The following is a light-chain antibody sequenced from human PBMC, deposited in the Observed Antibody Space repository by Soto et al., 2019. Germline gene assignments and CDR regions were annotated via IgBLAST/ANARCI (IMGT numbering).Light chain of an antibody. J-gene: IGKJ1*01. CDR3: QQYNNWPQT. CDR1: QTINNN. V-gene: IGKV3-15*01. CDR2: GAS. Sequence: VMTQAPATLSVSPGXRATLSCRASQTINNNVAWYQLKDGQVPRLVIYGASTRATDIPDRFSGSGSGTEFTLTISSLQSEDFAEYHCQQYNNWPQTLGQGTKVDIK.